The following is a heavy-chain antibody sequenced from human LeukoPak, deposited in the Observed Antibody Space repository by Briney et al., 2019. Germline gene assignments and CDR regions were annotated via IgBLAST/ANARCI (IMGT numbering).Heavy chain of an antibody. V-gene: IGHV4-59*08. D-gene: IGHD6-13*01. CDR1: GGSISSYY. CDR3: ARISEQLDAFDI. Sequence: SETLSLTCTVSGGSISSYYWSWIRQPPGKGLEWIGYIYYSGSTNYNPSLKSRVTISVDTSKNQFSLKLSSVTAADTAVYYCARISEQLDAFDIWGQGTMVTVSS. CDR2: IYYSGST. J-gene: IGHJ3*02.